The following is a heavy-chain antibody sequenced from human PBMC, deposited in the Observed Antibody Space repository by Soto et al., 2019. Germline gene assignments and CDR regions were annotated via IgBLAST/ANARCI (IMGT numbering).Heavy chain of an antibody. CDR2: INPSGGST. Sequence: ASVKVSCKASGYTFTSYGISWVRQAPGQGLEWMGIINPSGGSTSYAQKFQGRVTMTRDTSTSTVYMELSSLRSEDTAVYYCAREPIVSSSSHGHDYWGQGTLVTVPS. D-gene: IGHD6-6*01. J-gene: IGHJ4*02. CDR1: GYTFTSYG. CDR3: AREPIVSSSSHGHDY. V-gene: IGHV1-46*03.